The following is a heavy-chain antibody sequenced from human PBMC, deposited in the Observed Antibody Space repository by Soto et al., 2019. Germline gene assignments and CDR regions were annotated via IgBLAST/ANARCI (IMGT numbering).Heavy chain of an antibody. CDR2: ISVYNGNT. J-gene: IGHJ4*02. CDR1: GYIFTNYG. CDR3: ARDGGHDTPGYY. Sequence: GASVKVSCKASGYIFTNYGVSWVRQAPGQGLGWMGWISVYNGNTNYAQKFQGRVTMTPDTSTTTVYMELRSLKSDDTAVYYCARDGGHDTPGYYWGQGTLVTVSS. V-gene: IGHV1-18*01. D-gene: IGHD5-12*01.